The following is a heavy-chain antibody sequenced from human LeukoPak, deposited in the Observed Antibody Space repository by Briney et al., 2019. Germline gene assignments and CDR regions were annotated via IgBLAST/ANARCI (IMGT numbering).Heavy chain of an antibody. CDR2: AYYTGEI. CDR1: GGSVASTGCY. CDR3: GRHVSNGWDYHYGLDV. V-gene: IGHV4-39*01. J-gene: IGHJ6*02. D-gene: IGHD6-19*01. Sequence: PSETLSLTCTVSGGSVASTGCYWGWIRQPPGKGLEWIGSAYYTGEIHSTPSLKSRLTISVDTSKNQFALTLTSATAADTAVYYCGRHVSNGWDYHYGLDVWGQGTTVTVSS.